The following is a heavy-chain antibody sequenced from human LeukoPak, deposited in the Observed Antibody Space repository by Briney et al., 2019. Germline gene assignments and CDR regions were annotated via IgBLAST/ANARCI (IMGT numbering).Heavy chain of an antibody. CDR1: GFTFSSYA. V-gene: IGHV3-23*01. CDR3: AKGVSYYDNSGYNY. J-gene: IGHJ4*02. CDR2: VSGSGGST. Sequence: GGSLRLPCAASGFTFSSYAMSWVRQAPGKGLEWVSAVSGSGGSTYYADSVKGRFTISRDNSKKTLYLQMDSLRAEDTAEYYCAKGVSYYDNSGYNYWGQGTLVTVSS. D-gene: IGHD3-22*01.